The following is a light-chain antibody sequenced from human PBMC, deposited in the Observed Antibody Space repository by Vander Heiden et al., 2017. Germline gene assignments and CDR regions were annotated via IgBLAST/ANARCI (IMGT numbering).Light chain of an antibody. Sequence: QSVLTQPPSASGTPGQRVTISCSGSSSNIGNNYVYWYQQPPGTAPNLLIHTNNQRPSGVPDRFSGSKSGTSASLAISGLRSEDEAQYYCAAWDDSLSGGVFGGGTKLTVL. J-gene: IGLJ2*01. CDR2: TNN. CDR1: SSNIGNNY. V-gene: IGLV1-47*01. CDR3: AAWDDSLSGGV.